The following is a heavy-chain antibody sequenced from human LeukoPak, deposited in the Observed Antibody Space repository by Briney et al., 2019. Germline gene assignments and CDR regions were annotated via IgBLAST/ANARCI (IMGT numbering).Heavy chain of an antibody. CDR3: ARDLIQYCSSTSCYRTGWFDP. CDR2: IYYSGST. Sequence: SETLSLTCTVSGGSISSHYWSWIRQPPGKGLEWIGYIYYSGSTNYNPSLKSRVTISVDTSKNQFSLKLSSVTAADTAVYYCARDLIQYCSSTSCYRTGWFDPWGQGTLVTVSS. D-gene: IGHD2-2*02. J-gene: IGHJ5*02. CDR1: GGSISSHY. V-gene: IGHV4-59*11.